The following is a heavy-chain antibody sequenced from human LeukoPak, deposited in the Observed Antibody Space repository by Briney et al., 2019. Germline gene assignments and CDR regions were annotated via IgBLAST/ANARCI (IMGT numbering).Heavy chain of an antibody. D-gene: IGHD3-22*01. CDR2: ISSSSRTI. CDR3: ARGFHRYSYDSGPYAVY. Sequence: GGSLRLSCAASGFTFSSYAMNWVRQAPGKGLEWVSYISSSSRTIYYADSVKGRFTISRDNAKNSLYLQMNSLRAEDTAVFYCARGFHRYSYDSGPYAVYWGQGTLVTVSS. CDR1: GFTFSSYA. V-gene: IGHV3-48*01. J-gene: IGHJ4*02.